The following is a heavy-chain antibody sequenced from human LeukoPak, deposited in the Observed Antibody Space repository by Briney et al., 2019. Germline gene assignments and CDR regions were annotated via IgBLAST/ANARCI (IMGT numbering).Heavy chain of an antibody. Sequence: SSETLSFTCTVSGYSISRGYYWGWIRQPPGKGLEWIGSGHHSGSTYYKSSLKSRVTISLDTSKNQFSLKLRSVTAADTAVYYCASGSPAADYWGQGTLVTVSS. D-gene: IGHD6-25*01. J-gene: IGHJ4*02. CDR1: GYSISRGYY. V-gene: IGHV4-38-2*02. CDR3: ASGSPAADY. CDR2: GHHSGST.